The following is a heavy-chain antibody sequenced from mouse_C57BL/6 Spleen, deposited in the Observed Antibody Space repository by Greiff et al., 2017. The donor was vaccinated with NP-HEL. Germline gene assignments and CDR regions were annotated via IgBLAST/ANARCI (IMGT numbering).Heavy chain of an antibody. CDR1: GFSFNTYA. D-gene: IGHD3-2*02. Sequence: EVKLMESGGGLVQPKGSLKLSCAASGFSFNTYAMNWVRQAPGKGLEWVARIRSKSNNYATYYADSVKDRFTISRDDSESMLYLQMNNLKTEDTAMYYCVRQGDSSGYGWFAYWGQGTLVTVSA. CDR2: IRSKSNNYAT. V-gene: IGHV10-1*01. CDR3: VRQGDSSGYGWFAY. J-gene: IGHJ3*01.